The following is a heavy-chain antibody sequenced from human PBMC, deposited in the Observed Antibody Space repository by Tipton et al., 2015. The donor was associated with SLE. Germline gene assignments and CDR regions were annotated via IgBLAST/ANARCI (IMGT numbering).Heavy chain of an antibody. V-gene: IGHV4-34*12. J-gene: IGHJ4*02. D-gene: IGHD4-23*01. CDR1: GGSFSDYN. CDR2: IIHSGST. Sequence: LRLSCAVYGGSFSDYNWNWIRQPPGKGLEWIGSIIHSGSTNYNPSLKSRVTVSVDTSKNQFSLKLSSVTAADTAVYYCARDSFVVTPFDYWGQGTLVTVSS. CDR3: ARDSFVVTPFDY.